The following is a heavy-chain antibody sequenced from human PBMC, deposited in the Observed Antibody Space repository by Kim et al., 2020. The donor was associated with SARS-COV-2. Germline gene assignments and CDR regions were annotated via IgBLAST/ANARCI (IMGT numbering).Heavy chain of an antibody. CDR3: AKWRGGTYGTYYFDH. D-gene: IGHD1-26*01. CDR1: GFTFSSYA. CDR2: SGSGGST. J-gene: IGHJ4*02. Sequence: GGSLRLSCAASGFTFSSYAMSWVRQAPGKGLEWVSYSGSGGSTYYADSVKGRFTISRDNSKSTLYLQMNSLRAEDTALYYCAKWRGGTYGTYYFDHWGQGTLVTVSS. V-gene: IGHV3-23*01.